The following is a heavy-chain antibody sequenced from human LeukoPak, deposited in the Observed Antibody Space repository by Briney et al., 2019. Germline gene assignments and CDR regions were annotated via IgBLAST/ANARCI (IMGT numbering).Heavy chain of an antibody. D-gene: IGHD2-21*02. CDR3: ATVSLLAYCGGDCSPELDY. CDR2: FDPEDGET. Sequence: ASVKVSCKVSGYTLTELSMHWVRQAPGKGLEWMGGFDPEDGETIYAQKCQGRVTMTEDTSTDTAYMELSSLRSEDTAVYYCATVSLLAYCGGDCSPELDYWGQGTLVTVSS. V-gene: IGHV1-24*01. J-gene: IGHJ4*02. CDR1: GYTLTELS.